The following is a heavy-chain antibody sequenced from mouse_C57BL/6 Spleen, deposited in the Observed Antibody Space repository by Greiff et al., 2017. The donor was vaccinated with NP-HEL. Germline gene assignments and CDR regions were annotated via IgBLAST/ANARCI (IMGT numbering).Heavy chain of an antibody. V-gene: IGHV1-78*01. Sequence: VQLQQSDAELVKPGASVKISCKVSGYTFTDHTIHWMKQRPEQGLEWIGYIYPRDGSTKYNEKFKGKATLTADKSSSTAYMQLNSLTSEDSAVYVCARKGDLWFYAMDYWGQGTSVTVSS. CDR2: IYPRDGST. J-gene: IGHJ4*01. CDR1: GYTFTDHT. CDR3: ARKGDLWFYAMDY. D-gene: IGHD2-2*01.